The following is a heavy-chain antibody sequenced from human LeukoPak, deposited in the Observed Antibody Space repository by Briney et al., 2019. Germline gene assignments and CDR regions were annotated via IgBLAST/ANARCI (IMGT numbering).Heavy chain of an antibody. CDR1: GGSISSSNW. CDR3: VRKDYSSGWYDY. Sequence: ETLSLTCAVSGGSISSSNWWSWVRQPPRKGLEWIGEIYHSGSTNYNPSLKSRVTISVDKSKNQFSLRLGSVTAADTAVYYCVRKDYSSGWYDYWGQGTLVIVSS. V-gene: IGHV4-4*02. D-gene: IGHD6-19*01. J-gene: IGHJ4*02. CDR2: IYHSGST.